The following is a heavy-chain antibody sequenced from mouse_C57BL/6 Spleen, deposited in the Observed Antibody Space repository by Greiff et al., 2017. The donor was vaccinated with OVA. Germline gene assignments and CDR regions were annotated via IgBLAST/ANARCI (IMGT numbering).Heavy chain of an antibody. J-gene: IGHJ3*01. V-gene: IGHV1-54*01. D-gene: IGHD1-1*01. CDR2: INPGSGGT. CDR1: GYAFTNYL. CDR3: AREGNYGSQFAY. Sequence: QVQLKQSGAELVRPGTSVKVSCKASGYAFTNYLIEWVKQRPGQGLEWIGVINPGSGGTNYNEKFKGKATLTADKSSSTAYMQLSSLTSEDSAVYFCAREGNYGSQFAYWGQGTLVTVSA.